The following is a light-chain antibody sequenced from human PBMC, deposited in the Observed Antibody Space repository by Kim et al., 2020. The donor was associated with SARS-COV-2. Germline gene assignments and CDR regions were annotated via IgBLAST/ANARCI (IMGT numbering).Light chain of an antibody. Sequence: QAVVTQPPSVSGAPGQRVTISCSGSSSNIGAGYDAHWFQQFPGTAPKLLIYGNDNRPSGVPDRFSGSKSGTSASLAITGLQAEDEADYYCQSYDRSLSAWVFGGGTQLTVL. J-gene: IGLJ3*02. CDR1: SSNIGAGYD. V-gene: IGLV1-40*01. CDR2: GND. CDR3: QSYDRSLSAWV.